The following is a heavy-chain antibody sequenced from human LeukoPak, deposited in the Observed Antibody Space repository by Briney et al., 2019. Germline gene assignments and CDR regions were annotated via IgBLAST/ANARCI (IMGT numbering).Heavy chain of an antibody. CDR1: GGSISSYY. D-gene: IGHD4-17*01. V-gene: IGHV4-59*08. CDR2: IYYSGST. Sequence: PSETLSLTCTVSGGSISSYYWSWIRQPPGKGLEWIGYIYYSGSTNYNPSLKSRVTISVDTSKNQFSLNLRSVSAADTAVYFCARAPPPTGFFDSWGQGNLVIVSS. J-gene: IGHJ4*02. CDR3: ARAPPPTGFFDS.